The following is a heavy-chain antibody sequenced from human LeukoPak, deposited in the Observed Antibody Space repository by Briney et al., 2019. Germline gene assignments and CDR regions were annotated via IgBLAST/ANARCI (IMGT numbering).Heavy chain of an antibody. CDR2: ITSSGSTI. V-gene: IGHV3-48*03. Sequence: PGGSLRLSCAASGFDFSIYAIDWVRQAPGKGLEWVSYITSSGSTIYYADSVKGRFTISRDNAKNSLYLQMNSLRAEDTAIYYCARANFTYYFDCWGQGTLVTVSS. CDR3: ARANFTYYFDC. CDR1: GFDFSIYA. D-gene: IGHD3-16*01. J-gene: IGHJ4*02.